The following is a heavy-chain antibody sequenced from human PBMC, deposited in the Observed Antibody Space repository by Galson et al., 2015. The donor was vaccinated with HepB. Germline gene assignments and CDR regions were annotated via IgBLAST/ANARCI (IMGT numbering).Heavy chain of an antibody. CDR3: ARGGVVGATSLGWFDP. J-gene: IGHJ5*02. D-gene: IGHD1-26*01. CDR2: IIPIFGTA. CDR1: GGTFSSYA. V-gene: IGHV1-69*13. Sequence: SVKVSCKASGGTFSSYAISWVRQAPGQGLEWMGGIIPIFGTANYAQKFQGRVTITADESTSTAYMELSSLRSEDTAVYYCARGGVVGATSLGWFDPWGQGTLVTVSS.